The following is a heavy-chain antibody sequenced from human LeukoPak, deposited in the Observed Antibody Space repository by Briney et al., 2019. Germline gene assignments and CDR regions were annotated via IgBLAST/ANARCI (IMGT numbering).Heavy chain of an antibody. Sequence: GASVKVSCKASGYTFTSYGISWVRQAPGQGLEWMGWISAYNGNTNYAQKLQGRVTMTTDTSTSTVYMELRSLRSDDTAVYYCARVVSRYYDILTPSGFDPWGQGTLVTVSS. V-gene: IGHV1-18*01. CDR2: ISAYNGNT. D-gene: IGHD3-9*01. CDR3: ARVVSRYYDILTPSGFDP. J-gene: IGHJ5*02. CDR1: GYTFTSYG.